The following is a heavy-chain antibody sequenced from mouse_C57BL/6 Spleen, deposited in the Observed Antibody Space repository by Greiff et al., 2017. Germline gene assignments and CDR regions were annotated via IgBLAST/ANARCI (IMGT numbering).Heavy chain of an antibody. J-gene: IGHJ4*01. CDR2: IYPRSGNT. Sequence: QVQLQQSGAELARPGASVKLSCKASGYTFTSYGISWVQQRTGPGLEWIGEIYPRSGNTYYNEKFKGKATLTADKSSSTEYMELRSLTSEDSAVYFCASYDYDDAMDYWGQGTSVTVSS. V-gene: IGHV1-81*01. CDR1: GYTFTSYG. CDR3: ASYDYDDAMDY. D-gene: IGHD2-4*01.